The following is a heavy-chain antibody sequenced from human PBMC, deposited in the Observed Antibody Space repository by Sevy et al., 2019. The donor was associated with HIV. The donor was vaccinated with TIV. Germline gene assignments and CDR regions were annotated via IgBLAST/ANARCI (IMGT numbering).Heavy chain of an antibody. D-gene: IGHD6-19*01. J-gene: IGHJ4*02. CDR2: ISYDGSKK. V-gene: IGHV3-30-3*01. CDR3: AKGQRGAVAGNFDY. CDR1: GFTFSSYA. Sequence: GGSLRLSCAASGFTFSSYAMHWVRQAPGKGLQWVAVISYDGSKKFYADSVKGRFTISRDNAKNSLYLQMNSLRAEDTALYYCAKGQRGAVAGNFDYWGQGTLVTVSS.